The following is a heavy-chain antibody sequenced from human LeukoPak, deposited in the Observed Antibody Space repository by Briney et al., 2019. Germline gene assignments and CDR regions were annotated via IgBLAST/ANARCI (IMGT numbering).Heavy chain of an antibody. CDR1: GGSIRSSNW. CDR2: VYHTGGT. Sequence: PSETLSLTCAVSGGSIRSSNWWTWVRQFPGKGLEWIGEVYHTGGTNYNPSLKSRVTMSVDKSKNQFSLNLSSVTAADTALYYCATYYDSGGYRLDYWGQGTLVTVSS. V-gene: IGHV4-4*02. J-gene: IGHJ4*02. CDR3: ATYYDSGGYRLDY. D-gene: IGHD3-22*01.